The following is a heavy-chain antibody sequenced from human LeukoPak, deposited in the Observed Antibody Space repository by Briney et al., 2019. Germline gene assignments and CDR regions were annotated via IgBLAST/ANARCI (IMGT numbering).Heavy chain of an antibody. J-gene: IGHJ6*03. D-gene: IGHD2-2*02. CDR1: GFTFGNYG. CDR3: ARGRGYCSSTSCYTAHYYYMDV. V-gene: IGHV3-23*01. Sequence: GGSLRLSCAASGFTFGNYGMSWFRQAPVKGLEWVSAITDTGSGTYLAGSVKGRLTISRDNAKNSLYLQMNSLRAEDTAVYYCARGRGYCSSTSCYTAHYYYMDVWGKGTTVTVSS. CDR2: ITDTGSGT.